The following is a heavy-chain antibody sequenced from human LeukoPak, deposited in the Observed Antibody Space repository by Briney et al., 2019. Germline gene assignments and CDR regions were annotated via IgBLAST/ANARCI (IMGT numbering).Heavy chain of an antibody. Sequence: GGSLRLSCAASGFTFSSFSMNWVRQAPGKGLEWVSYISSTSSTIYYADSVKGRFTISRDNAKNSLYLQMNSLRAEDTAIYYCARGTNDYGDSADAFDIWGQGTMVTISS. CDR2: ISSTSSTI. CDR3: ARGTNDYGDSADAFDI. V-gene: IGHV3-48*04. CDR1: GFTFSSFS. D-gene: IGHD4-17*01. J-gene: IGHJ3*02.